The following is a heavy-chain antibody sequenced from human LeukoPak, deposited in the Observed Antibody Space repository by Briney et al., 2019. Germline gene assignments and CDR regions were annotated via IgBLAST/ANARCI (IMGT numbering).Heavy chain of an antibody. J-gene: IGHJ5*02. CDR1: GYTFTGYY. CDR2: INPNSGGT. V-gene: IGHV1-2*06. D-gene: IGHD3-10*01. Sequence: GASVKVSCKASGYTFTGYYMHWVRQAPGQGLEWMGRINPNSGGTNYAQKFQGRVTVTRDTSISTAYMELSRLRSDDTAVYYCARDRITMVRGVYNWFDPWGQGTLVTVSS. CDR3: ARDRITMVRGVYNWFDP.